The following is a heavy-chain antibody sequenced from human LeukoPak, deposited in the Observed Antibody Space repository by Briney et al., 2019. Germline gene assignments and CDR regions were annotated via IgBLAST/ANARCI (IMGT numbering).Heavy chain of an antibody. CDR1: GGSISSGSYY. J-gene: IGHJ4*02. Sequence: SETLSLTCTVSGGSISSGSYYWSWIRQPAGKGLEWIGRIYTSGSTNYNPSLKSRVTISVDTSKNQFSLKLSSVTAADTAVYYCASRIAVAGRGNYFDYWGRGTLVTVSS. D-gene: IGHD6-19*01. CDR3: ASRIAVAGRGNYFDY. V-gene: IGHV4-61*02. CDR2: IYTSGST.